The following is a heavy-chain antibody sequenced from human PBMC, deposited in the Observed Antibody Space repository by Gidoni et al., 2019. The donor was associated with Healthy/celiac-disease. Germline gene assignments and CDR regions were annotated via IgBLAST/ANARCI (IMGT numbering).Heavy chain of an antibody. V-gene: IGHV4-34*01. CDR1: GGSFSGYY. CDR2: INHSGST. CDR3: ARTGGSSSWYGGVY. D-gene: IGHD6-13*01. Sequence: QVPLQQWGAGLLKPSETLSLTCAVYGGSFSGYYWSWIRQPPGKGLEWIGEINHSGSTNYNPSLKSRVTISVDTSKSQFSLKLSSVTAADTAVYYCARTGGSSSWYGGVYWGQGTLVTVSS. J-gene: IGHJ4*02.